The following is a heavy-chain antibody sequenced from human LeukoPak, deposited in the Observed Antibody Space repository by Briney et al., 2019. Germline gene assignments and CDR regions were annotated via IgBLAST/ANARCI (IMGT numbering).Heavy chain of an antibody. V-gene: IGHV3-30*02. Sequence: GGSLRLSCAGSGFSFSSYGMHWVRQAPGKVLEWMAFIRSDGSNKYYADSVKGRFTISRDNSKNTLYLQMNSLRAEDTAVYYCARILDSAWGELGYWGQGTLVTVSS. CDR2: IRSDGSNK. D-gene: IGHD6-19*01. CDR3: ARILDSAWGELGY. CDR1: GFSFSSYG. J-gene: IGHJ4*02.